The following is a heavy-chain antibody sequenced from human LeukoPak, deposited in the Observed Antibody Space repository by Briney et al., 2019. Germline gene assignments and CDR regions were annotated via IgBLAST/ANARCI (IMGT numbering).Heavy chain of an antibody. CDR3: ARGLEMATISYYYYYMDV. J-gene: IGHJ6*03. CDR2: IYYSGST. CDR1: GGSISSYY. V-gene: IGHV4-59*01. D-gene: IGHD5-24*01. Sequence: SETLSLTCTVSGGSISSYYWSWIRQPPGKGLEWIGYIYYSGSTNYNPSLKSRVTISVDTSKNQFSLKLSSVTAADTAVYYCARGLEMATISYYYYYMDVWGKGTTVTVSS.